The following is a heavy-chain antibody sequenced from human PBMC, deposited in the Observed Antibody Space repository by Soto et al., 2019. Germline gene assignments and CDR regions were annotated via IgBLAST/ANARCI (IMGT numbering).Heavy chain of an antibody. CDR1: DFSFNTYA. Sequence: GGSLRLSCAASDFSFNTYAMHWVRQAPGKGLEWVAVISFNGRNTYYADSVKGRFTVSRDNSKNTLYLQMTSLKTDDTAVYFCARDRTEGYGDSGVDIWGQGTMVTVS. CDR3: ARDRTEGYGDSGVDI. CDR2: ISFNGRNT. J-gene: IGHJ3*02. D-gene: IGHD4-17*01. V-gene: IGHV3-30*04.